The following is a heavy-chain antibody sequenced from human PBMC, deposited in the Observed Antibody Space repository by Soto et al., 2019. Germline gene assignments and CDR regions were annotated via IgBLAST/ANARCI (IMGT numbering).Heavy chain of an antibody. CDR3: ARDFQVLGYCADGVCSSV. J-gene: IGHJ3*01. D-gene: IGHD2-8*01. CDR2: TSPYDDNT. V-gene: IGHV1-18*01. Sequence: QVQLVQSGAEVKKPGASVKVSCKASGYTFSNYAITWVRQAPGQGLEWMGWTSPYDDNTIYAQNFQGRITMTSDTSTSTAYMELRNLRSDDTAVYYCARDFQVLGYCADGVCSSVW. CDR1: GYTFSNYA.